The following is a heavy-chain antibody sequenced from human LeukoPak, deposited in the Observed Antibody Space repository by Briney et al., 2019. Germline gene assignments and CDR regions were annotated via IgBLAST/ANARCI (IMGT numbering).Heavy chain of an antibody. V-gene: IGHV2-5*02. CDR1: GFPLSTSGVG. Sequence: ESGPALVNPTQTLTLTCTFSGFPLSTSGVGVGWIRQPPGKALEWLVIIYWDDDKRYSPSLKSRLTITKDTSKNQVVLTMTNMDPVDTATYYCAHYDYGDSPTVDYFDYWGQGTLVTVSS. CDR2: IYWDDDK. J-gene: IGHJ4*02. D-gene: IGHD4-17*01. CDR3: AHYDYGDSPTVDYFDY.